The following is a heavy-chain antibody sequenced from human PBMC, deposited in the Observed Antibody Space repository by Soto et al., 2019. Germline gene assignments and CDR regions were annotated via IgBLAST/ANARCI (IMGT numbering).Heavy chain of an antibody. CDR1: GFTFSSYA. CDR2: ISYDGSNK. CDR3: ARAPGAYYYGMDV. J-gene: IGHJ6*02. V-gene: IGHV3-30-3*01. D-gene: IGHD3-10*01. Sequence: GGSLRLSCAASGFTFSSYAMHWVRQAPGKGLEWVAVISYDGSNKYYADSVKGRFTISRDNSKNTLYLQMNSLRAEDTAVYYCARAPGAYYYGMDVWGQGTTVTVSS.